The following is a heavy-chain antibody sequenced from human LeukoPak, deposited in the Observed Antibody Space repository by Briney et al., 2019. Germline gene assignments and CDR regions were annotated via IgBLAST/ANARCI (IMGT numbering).Heavy chain of an antibody. Sequence: LSGGSLRLSCAASGFTFSSYGMHWVRQAPGKGLEWVAFIQSDEIDKFYADSVRGRFTVSRDNSRDTMYLQMNSLTVEDTAVYYCAKERNYLPFDCWGQGTLVTVSS. V-gene: IGHV3-30*02. CDR2: IQSDEIDK. J-gene: IGHJ4*02. D-gene: IGHD1-7*01. CDR1: GFTFSSYG. CDR3: AKERNYLPFDC.